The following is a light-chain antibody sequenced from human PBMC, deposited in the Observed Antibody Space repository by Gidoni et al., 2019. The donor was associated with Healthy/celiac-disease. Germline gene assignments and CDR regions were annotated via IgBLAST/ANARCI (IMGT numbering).Light chain of an antibody. CDR3: QQQGT. CDR1: QSVSSY. CDR2: DAS. J-gene: IGKJ1*01. Sequence: PGERATLSCRASQSVSSYLAWYQQKPGQAPRLLIYDASNRATGIPARFSGSGSGTDFTLTISSLEPEDFAVYYCQQQGTFGQXTKVEIK. V-gene: IGKV3-11*01.